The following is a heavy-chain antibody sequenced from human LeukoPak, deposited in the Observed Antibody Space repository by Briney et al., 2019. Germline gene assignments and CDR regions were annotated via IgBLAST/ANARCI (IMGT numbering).Heavy chain of an antibody. CDR2: IYYSGST. D-gene: IGHD4-17*01. Sequence: SETLSLTCTVSGGSISSYYWSWIRQPPGKGLEWIGYIYYSGSTNYNPSLKSRVTISVDTSKNQFSLELSSVTAADTAVYYCARDATDYGDYEFDYWGQGTLVTVSS. CDR3: ARDATDYGDYEFDY. J-gene: IGHJ4*02. CDR1: GGSISSYY. V-gene: IGHV4-59*01.